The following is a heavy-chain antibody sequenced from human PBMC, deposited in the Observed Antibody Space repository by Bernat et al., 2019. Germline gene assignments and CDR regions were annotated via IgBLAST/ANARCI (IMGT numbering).Heavy chain of an antibody. CDR3: AQSVYDYVWWGYRSGSFAY. CDR1: GFTFSSYA. J-gene: IGHJ4*02. Sequence: EVQLLESGGGLVQPGGSLRLSCAASGFTFSSYAMSWVRQAPGKGLEWVSAISGSGGSTYSADSVKGRFTISRDNSKNTLYLQMNSLRAEDTAVYYCAQSVYDYVWWGYRSGSFAYWGQGTLVTVSS. D-gene: IGHD3-16*02. V-gene: IGHV3-23*01. CDR2: ISGSGGST.